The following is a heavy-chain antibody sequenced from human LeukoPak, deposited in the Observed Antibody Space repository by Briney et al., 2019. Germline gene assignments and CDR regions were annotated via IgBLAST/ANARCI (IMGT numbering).Heavy chain of an antibody. CDR2: INHSGST. Sequence: SETLSLTCAVYGGSFSGYYWSWIRQPPGKGLEWIGEINHSGSTNYNPSLKSRVTISVDTSKNQFSLKLSSVTAADTAVYYCASDYVWGSYRTFDYWGQGTLLTVSS. J-gene: IGHJ4*02. CDR1: GGSFSGYY. CDR3: ASDYVWGSYRTFDY. V-gene: IGHV4-34*01. D-gene: IGHD3-16*02.